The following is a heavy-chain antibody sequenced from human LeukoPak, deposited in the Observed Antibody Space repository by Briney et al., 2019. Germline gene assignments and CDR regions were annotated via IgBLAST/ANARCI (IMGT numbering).Heavy chain of an antibody. CDR1: GFTFDDYA. Sequence: RGRSLRLSCAASGFTFDDYAMHWVRQAPGKGLEWVSGISWNSGSIGYADSVKGRFTIPRDNAKNSLYLQMNSLRAEDMALYYCAKADYSSGWYYFDYWGQGTLVTVSS. CDR3: AKADYSSGWYYFDY. J-gene: IGHJ4*02. V-gene: IGHV3-9*03. D-gene: IGHD6-19*01. CDR2: ISWNSGSI.